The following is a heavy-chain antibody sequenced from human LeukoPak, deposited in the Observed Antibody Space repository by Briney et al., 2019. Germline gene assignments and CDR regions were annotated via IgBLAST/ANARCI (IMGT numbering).Heavy chain of an antibody. CDR1: EFTFTAYW. CDR2: INPDGSEK. D-gene: IGHD1-7*01. J-gene: IGHJ5*01. V-gene: IGHV3-7*05. CDR3: ARARNCDS. Sequence: GGSLRLSCAVSEFTFTAYWMSWVRQAPGKGLEWVANINPDGSEKYYVDSVKGRFTISRDNAKNSLFLQMNSLRAEDTAVYYCARARNCDSWGQGTLVTVSS.